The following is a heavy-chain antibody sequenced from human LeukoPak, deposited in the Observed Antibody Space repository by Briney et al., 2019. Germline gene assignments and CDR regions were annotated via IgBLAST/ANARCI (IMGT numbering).Heavy chain of an antibody. CDR2: INPSGGST. CDR3: ARDDAGYYGSGSYYIQC. CDR1: GYTFTSYY. Sequence: ASVKVSCKASGYTFTSYYMHWVRQAPGQGLEWMGIINPSGGSTSYAQKFQGRVTMTRDTSTSTVYMELSSLRSEDTAVYYCARDDAGYYGSGSYYIQCWGQGTLVTVSS. V-gene: IGHV1-46*01. D-gene: IGHD3-10*01. J-gene: IGHJ4*02.